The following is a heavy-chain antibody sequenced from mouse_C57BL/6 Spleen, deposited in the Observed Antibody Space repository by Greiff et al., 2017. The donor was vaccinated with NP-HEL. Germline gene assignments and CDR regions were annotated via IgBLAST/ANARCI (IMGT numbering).Heavy chain of an antibody. CDR2: IWTGGGT. V-gene: IGHV2-9-1*01. J-gene: IGHJ1*03. Sequence: VKLMESGPGLVAPSQSLSITCTVSGFSFTSYAISWVRQPPGTGLEWLGVIWTGGGTNYNLALKSRMSISKDHSKSHVFLQMNSRQPDDTAMYYCARTPMINWYFDVWGTGTTVTVSS. CDR1: GFSFTSYA. D-gene: IGHD2-4*01. CDR3: ARTPMINWYFDV.